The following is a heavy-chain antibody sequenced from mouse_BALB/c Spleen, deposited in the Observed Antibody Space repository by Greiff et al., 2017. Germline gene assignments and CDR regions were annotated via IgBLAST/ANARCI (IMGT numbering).Heavy chain of an antibody. CDR3: ARGWGNYPDY. D-gene: IGHD2-1*01. CDR2: IYPGDGDT. V-gene: IGHV1-87*01. CDR1: GYTFTSYW. J-gene: IGHJ4*01. Sequence: QVQLQQSGAELARPGASVKLSCKASGYTFTSYWMQWVKQRPGQGLEWIGAIYPGDGDTRYTQKFKGKATLTADKSSSTAYMQLSSLASEDSAVYYCARGWGNYPDYWGQGTSVTVSS.